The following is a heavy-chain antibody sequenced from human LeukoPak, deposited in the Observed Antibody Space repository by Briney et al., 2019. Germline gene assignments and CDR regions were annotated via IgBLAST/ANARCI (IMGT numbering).Heavy chain of an antibody. Sequence: SETLSLTCTVSGGSISSYYWSWIRQPPGKGQKWIGYIYYSGSTNYNPSLKSRVTISVDTSKNQFSLKLSSVTAADTAVYYCAGALALGYYDSSGYYGYYFDYWGQGTLVTVSS. CDR2: IYYSGST. CDR3: AGALALGYYDSSGYYGYYFDY. V-gene: IGHV4-59*08. J-gene: IGHJ4*02. D-gene: IGHD3-22*01. CDR1: GGSISSYY.